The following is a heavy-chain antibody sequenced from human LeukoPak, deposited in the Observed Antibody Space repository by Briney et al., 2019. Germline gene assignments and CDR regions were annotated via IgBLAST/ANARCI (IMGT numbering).Heavy chain of an antibody. CDR1: GFTFSSYG. V-gene: IGHV3-33*01. D-gene: IGHD2-21*02. CDR3: ARARGEVTDRYYYYYGMDV. CDR2: IWYDGSNK. J-gene: IGHJ6*02. Sequence: GGSLRLSCAASGFTFSSYGMHWVRQAPGKGLEWVAAIWYDGSNKYYADSVKGRFTISRDNSKNTLYLQMNSLRAEDTAVYYCARARGEVTDRYYYYYGMDVWGQGTTVTVSS.